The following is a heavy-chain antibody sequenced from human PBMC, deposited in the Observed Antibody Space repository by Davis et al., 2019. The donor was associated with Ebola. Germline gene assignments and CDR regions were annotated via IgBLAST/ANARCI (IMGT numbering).Heavy chain of an antibody. D-gene: IGHD6-13*01. J-gene: IGHJ4*02. Sequence: GESLKISCAASGFTFSSYSMNWVRQAPGKGLEWVSYINISSSTIYYADSVKGRFTISRDNAKNSLYLQMNSLRDEDTAVYYCARGGYSSSWYYFDYWGQGTLVTVSS. CDR3: ARGGYSSSWYYFDY. CDR2: INISSSTI. V-gene: IGHV3-48*02. CDR1: GFTFSSYS.